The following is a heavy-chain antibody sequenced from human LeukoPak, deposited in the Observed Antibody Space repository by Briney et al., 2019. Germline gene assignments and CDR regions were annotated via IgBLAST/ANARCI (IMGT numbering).Heavy chain of an antibody. J-gene: IGHJ3*02. V-gene: IGHV3-23*01. Sequence: GGSLRLSCAASGFTFSRYAMSWVRQAPGKGLEWVSAISGSGGSTYYADSVKGRFTISRESAKNSLYLQMSSLRAEDTAVYYCARGVAMANDAFDIWGQGTMVTVSS. CDR3: ARGVAMANDAFDI. CDR2: ISGSGGST. CDR1: GFTFSRYA. D-gene: IGHD5-18*01.